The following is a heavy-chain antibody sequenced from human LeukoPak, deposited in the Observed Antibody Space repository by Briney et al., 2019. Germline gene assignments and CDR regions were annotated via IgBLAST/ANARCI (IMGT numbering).Heavy chain of an antibody. D-gene: IGHD2-2*01. J-gene: IGHJ6*02. CDR2: IWFDGTNR. Sequence: GSLRLSCAASGFTFSSYGMHWVRQAPGKGLEWVGVIWFDGTNRYYADSVKGRFTISRDNSKNTLYLQMNSLRAEDTAVYYCARRHPLSSYYGLDVWGLGTTVTVSS. CDR1: GFTFSSYG. CDR3: ARRHPLSSYYGLDV. V-gene: IGHV3-33*01.